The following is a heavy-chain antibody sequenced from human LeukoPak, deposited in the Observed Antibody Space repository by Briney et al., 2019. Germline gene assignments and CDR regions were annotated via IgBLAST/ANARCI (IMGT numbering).Heavy chain of an antibody. Sequence: ASVKVSCKASGYTFTGYYMHWVRQAPGQGLEWMGWINPNSGGTNYAQKFQGRVTMTRDTSISTAYMELSSLRSEDTAVYYCARVPPGYYFDYWGQGTLVTVSS. J-gene: IGHJ4*02. CDR2: INPNSGGT. CDR3: ARVPPGYYFDY. CDR1: GYTFTGYY. V-gene: IGHV1-2*02.